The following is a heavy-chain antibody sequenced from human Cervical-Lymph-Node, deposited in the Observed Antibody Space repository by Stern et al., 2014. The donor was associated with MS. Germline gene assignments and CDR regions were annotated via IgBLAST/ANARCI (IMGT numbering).Heavy chain of an antibody. CDR3: RAGSDAFDI. CDR1: GYTFTEYA. J-gene: IGHJ3*02. D-gene: IGHD6-13*01. CDR2: IGTNIGNT. Sequence: QVQLVQSGAEVKKPRASVKVSCKASGYTFTEYAISWVRQAPGQGLEWMGWIGTNIGNTNYAQKFQGRVALATDTSTSKVYMELRSLRSDDTAMYYCRAGSDAFDIWGQGTMVTVSS. V-gene: IGHV1-18*01.